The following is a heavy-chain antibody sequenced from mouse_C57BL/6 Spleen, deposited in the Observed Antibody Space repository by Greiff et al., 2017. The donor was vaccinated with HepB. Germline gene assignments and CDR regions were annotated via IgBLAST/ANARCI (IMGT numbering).Heavy chain of an antibody. Sequence: VKVVESGPGLVAPSQRLSITCTVSGFSLTSYGVHWVRQPPGKGLEWLVVIWSDGSTTYNSALKSRLSISKDNSKSQVFLKMNSLQTDDTAMYYCARHEGYGSGSWVAYWGQGTLVTVSA. V-gene: IGHV2-6-1*01. J-gene: IGHJ3*01. D-gene: IGHD1-1*01. CDR3: ARHEGYGSGSWVAY. CDR2: IWSDGST. CDR1: GFSLTSYG.